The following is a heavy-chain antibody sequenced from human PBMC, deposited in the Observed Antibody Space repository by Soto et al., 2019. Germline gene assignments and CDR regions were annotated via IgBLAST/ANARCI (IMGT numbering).Heavy chain of an antibody. CDR1: GGTFSSYA. Sequence: GASVKVSGKASGGTFSSYATSLVRQAPVQRLEGXGXIXXXNXNXXXSXXXQGRVAITRDTSASTAYMELSSLRSEDPAVYYCARQKPQTWDPFDYWGQGTLVTVSS. V-gene: IGHV1-3*01. CDR2: IXXXNXNX. CDR3: ARQKPQTWDPFDY. D-gene: IGHD1-26*01. J-gene: IGHJ4*02.